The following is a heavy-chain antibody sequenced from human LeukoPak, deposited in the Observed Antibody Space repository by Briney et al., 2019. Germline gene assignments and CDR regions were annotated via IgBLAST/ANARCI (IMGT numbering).Heavy chain of an antibody. CDR1: GFTFSSYA. D-gene: IGHD3-9*01. Sequence: PGGSLRLSCAASGFTFSSYAMSWVRQAQGKGMEWVSAISGSGGSTYYADSVKGRFTISRDNSKNTLYLQMNSLRAEDTAVYYCAKDRPLRYFDWLSEYFDYWGQGTLVTVSS. CDR3: AKDRPLRYFDWLSEYFDY. CDR2: ISGSGGST. J-gene: IGHJ4*02. V-gene: IGHV3-23*01.